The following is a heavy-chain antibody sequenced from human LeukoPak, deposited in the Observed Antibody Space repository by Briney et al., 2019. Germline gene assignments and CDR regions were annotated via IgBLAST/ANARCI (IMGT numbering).Heavy chain of an antibody. CDR3: ARGDCSSTSCLGV. V-gene: IGHV4-59*01. D-gene: IGHD2-2*01. Sequence: SETLSLTCTVSGGSISRYYWSWIRQPPGKGLEWIGYISYTGSTTYNSSLKSRVTISLDTSQNQFSLKLTSVTPADTAVYYCARGDCSSTSCLGVWGKGTTVTISS. CDR2: ISYTGST. CDR1: GGSISRYY. J-gene: IGHJ6*04.